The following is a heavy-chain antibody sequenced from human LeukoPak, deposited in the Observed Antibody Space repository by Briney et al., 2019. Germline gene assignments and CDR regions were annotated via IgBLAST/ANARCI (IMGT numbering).Heavy chain of an antibody. Sequence: GGSLRLSCAASGFTFSSYWMHWVRQAPGKGLVWVSRINSDGSSTSYADSVKGRFTISRDNAKNTLYLQMNSLRAEDTAVYYCVRQQVSEWLFRDTSSFDYWGQGTLVTVSS. V-gene: IGHV3-74*01. D-gene: IGHD3-3*01. CDR1: GFTFSSYW. CDR3: VRQQVSEWLFRDTSSFDY. CDR2: INSDGSST. J-gene: IGHJ4*02.